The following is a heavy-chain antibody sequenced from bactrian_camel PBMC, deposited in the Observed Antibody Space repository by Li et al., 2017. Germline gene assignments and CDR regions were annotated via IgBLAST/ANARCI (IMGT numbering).Heavy chain of an antibody. CDR3: ALDPRRRFDCAMDRPT. Sequence: HVQLVESGGGSVQPGGSLNLSCTSPGPTFSSYCMAWFQEAPGKEREGVAAIDASGYTSYAGSVKGRFTIARDNAKNTLYLEVNSLKPDDTAMYYCALDPRRRFDCAMDRPTGARGPRSPSP. CDR1: GPTFSSYC. D-gene: IGHD1*01. V-gene: IGHV3S26*01. CDR2: IDASGYT. J-gene: IGHJ4*01.